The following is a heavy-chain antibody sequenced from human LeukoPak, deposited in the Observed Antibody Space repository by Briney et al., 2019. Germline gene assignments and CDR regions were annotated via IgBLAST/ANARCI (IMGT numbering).Heavy chain of an antibody. V-gene: IGHV4-39*07. D-gene: IGHD2-2*01. Sequence: PSETLPLTCTVSGGSITNTGAYWVWIRQSPGKGLEWIGSIYYSGSAYYTPSLRSRVTISVATSKSLFSLTLSSVTAADTAVYYCARDTGPSGTAFDYWGQGILVTVSS. J-gene: IGHJ4*02. CDR1: GGSITNTGAY. CDR3: ARDTGPSGTAFDY. CDR2: IYYSGSA.